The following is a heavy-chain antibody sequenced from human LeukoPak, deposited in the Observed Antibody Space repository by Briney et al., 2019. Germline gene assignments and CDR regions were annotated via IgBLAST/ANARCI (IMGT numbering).Heavy chain of an antibody. CDR2: IIPIFGTA. Sequence: SVKVSCKASGGTFSSYAISWVRQAPGQGLEWMGGIIPIFGTANYAQKFQGRVTITADESTSTAYRELSSLRSEDTAVYYCAREAVDYYGSGSYSETPNWFDPWGQGTLVTVSS. CDR1: GGTFSSYA. CDR3: AREAVDYYGSGSYSETPNWFDP. D-gene: IGHD3-10*01. V-gene: IGHV1-69*13. J-gene: IGHJ5*02.